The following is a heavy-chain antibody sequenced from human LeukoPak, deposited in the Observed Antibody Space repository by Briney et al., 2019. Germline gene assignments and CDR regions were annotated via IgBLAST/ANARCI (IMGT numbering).Heavy chain of an antibody. CDR3: ARGYSSGRVDY. Sequence: PSETLSLTCTVSGGSISTYYWTWIRQPPGKRLEWIGYSYYSGSTHYNPSLKSRVTISVDTSKNQFSLKLTSVTAADTAVYYCARGYSSGRVDYWGQGTLVTVSS. CDR2: SYYSGST. J-gene: IGHJ4*02. CDR1: GGSISTYY. V-gene: IGHV4-59*01. D-gene: IGHD6-19*01.